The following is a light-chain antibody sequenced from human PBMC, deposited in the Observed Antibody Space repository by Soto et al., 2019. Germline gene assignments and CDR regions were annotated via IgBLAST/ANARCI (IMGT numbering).Light chain of an antibody. CDR1: QSVSSNY. J-gene: IGKJ5*01. Sequence: IVLTQSPGTLSLSLGERATLSCRASQSVSSNYLAWYQQKPGQAPRLLIYGASTRATGIPDRFSGGGSGTDFTLTISRLEPEDFAVYYCQQYGSSPPITFGQGTRLEIK. V-gene: IGKV3-20*01. CDR3: QQYGSSPPIT. CDR2: GAS.